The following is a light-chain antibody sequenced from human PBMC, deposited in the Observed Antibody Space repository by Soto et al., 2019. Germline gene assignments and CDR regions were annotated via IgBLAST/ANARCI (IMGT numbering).Light chain of an antibody. V-gene: IGKV3-20*01. CDR2: GAS. CDR1: QSVSSSY. Sequence: EIVLTQSPGTLSLSPGERATLSCRASQSVSSSYLAWYQQKPGQAPRLLLYGASSRATGIPDRFSGSGSGTDFTLTISRLEPEDFAVYYWQQYGSSPRSITFGQGTRLEIK. J-gene: IGKJ5*01. CDR3: QQYGSSPRSIT.